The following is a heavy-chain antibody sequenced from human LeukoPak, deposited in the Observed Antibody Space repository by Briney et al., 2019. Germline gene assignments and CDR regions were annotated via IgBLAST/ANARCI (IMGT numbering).Heavy chain of an antibody. CDR2: INHSGST. V-gene: IGHV4-34*01. CDR1: GGSFSSYY. D-gene: IGHD2-2*01. CDR3: ASFGRGVPAAIPSY. J-gene: IGHJ4*02. Sequence: PETLSLTCAVYGGSFSSYYWSWIRQPPGKGLEWIGEINHSGSTNYNPSLKSRVTISVDTSKNQFSLKLSSVTAADTAVYYCASFGRGVPAAIPSYWGQGTLVTVSS.